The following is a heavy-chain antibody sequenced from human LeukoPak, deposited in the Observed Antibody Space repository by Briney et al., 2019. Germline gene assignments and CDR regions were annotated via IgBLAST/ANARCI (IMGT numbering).Heavy chain of an antibody. CDR2: ISYDGSNK. CDR1: GFTFSSYA. V-gene: IGHV3-30-3*01. CDR3: ARDDPPLDY. J-gene: IGHJ4*02. Sequence: PGGSLRLSCAAFGFTFSSYAMHWVRQAPGKGLEWVAVISYDGSNKYYADSVKGRFTISRDNSKNTLYLQMNSLRAEDTAVYYCARDDPPLDYWGQGTLVTVSS.